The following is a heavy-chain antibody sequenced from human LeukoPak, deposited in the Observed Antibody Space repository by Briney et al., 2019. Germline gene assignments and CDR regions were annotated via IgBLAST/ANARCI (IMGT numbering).Heavy chain of an antibody. Sequence: GGSLRLSCAASGFTFSTYWMHWVRHAPGKGLVWVSRINTDGSSTSYADSVKGRFTISRDNAKNTLYLQMHSLRAEDTAVYYCAREGDSGKYFYYFDYWGQGTLVTVSS. D-gene: IGHD1-26*01. CDR2: INTDGSST. CDR3: AREGDSGKYFYYFDY. V-gene: IGHV3-74*01. CDR1: GFTFSTYW. J-gene: IGHJ4*02.